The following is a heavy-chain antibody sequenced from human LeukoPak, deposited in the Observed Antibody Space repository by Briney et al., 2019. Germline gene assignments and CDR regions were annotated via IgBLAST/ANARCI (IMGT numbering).Heavy chain of an antibody. CDR2: ISWNSGSI. CDR3: AKDGSP. Sequence: PGGSLRLSCAASGFTFDDYAMHWVRQAPGKGLEWVSGISWNSGSIGYADSVKGRFTISRDNAKNSLYLQMNSLRAEDTALYYCAKDGSPWGQGTLVTVSS. J-gene: IGHJ5*02. V-gene: IGHV3-9*01. D-gene: IGHD1-26*01. CDR1: GFTFDDYA.